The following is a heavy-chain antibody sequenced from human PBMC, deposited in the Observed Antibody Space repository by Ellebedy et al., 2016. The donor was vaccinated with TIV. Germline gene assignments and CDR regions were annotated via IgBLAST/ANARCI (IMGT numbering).Heavy chain of an antibody. D-gene: IGHD1-7*01. CDR3: ARVEELELRSSYFDY. V-gene: IGHV3-66*01. CDR1: GFTVSSNY. CDR2: IYSGGST. J-gene: IGHJ4*02. Sequence: GESLKISCAASGFTVSSNYMSWVRQAPGKGLEWVSVIYSGGSTYYADSVKGRFTISRDNSKNTLYLQMNSLRAEDTAVYYCARVEELELRSSYFDYWGQGTLVTVSS.